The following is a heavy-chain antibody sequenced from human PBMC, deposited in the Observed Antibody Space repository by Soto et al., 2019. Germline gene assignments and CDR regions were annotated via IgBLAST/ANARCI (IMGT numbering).Heavy chain of an antibody. V-gene: IGHV3-15*07. CDR2: IKRKTDGGTT. Sequence: GGSLRLSCAASGFTFSDAWMNWVRQAPGKGLEWVSRIKRKTDGGTTDYAAPVKGRFTLSRVDSKNTLYLQMNSLKTEVTAVYYCSTEITVTELFDYWGQVTLVTVSS. CDR1: GFTFSDAW. CDR3: STEITVTELFDY. D-gene: IGHD4-17*01. J-gene: IGHJ4*02.